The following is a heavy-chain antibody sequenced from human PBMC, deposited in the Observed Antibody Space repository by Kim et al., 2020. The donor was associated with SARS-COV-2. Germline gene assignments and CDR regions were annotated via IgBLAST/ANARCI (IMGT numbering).Heavy chain of an antibody. V-gene: IGHV4-34*01. J-gene: IGHJ4*02. Sequence: NPSLKSRVTISVDTSKNQFSLKLSSVTAADTAVYYCARAPSGIAAAENDYWGQGTLVTVSS. D-gene: IGHD6-13*01. CDR3: ARAPSGIAAAENDY.